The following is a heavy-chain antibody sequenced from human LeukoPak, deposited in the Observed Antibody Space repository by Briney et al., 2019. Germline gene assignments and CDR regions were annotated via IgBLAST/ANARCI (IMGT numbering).Heavy chain of an antibody. CDR1: GYIFTSNY. V-gene: IGHV1-46*01. D-gene: IGHD2-2*01. CDR3: ARAVGLCDSTSCYHNGYFHH. J-gene: IGHJ1*01. Sequence: GASVKVSCKASGYIFTSNYLHWVRQAPGQGLEWMGKINPTDGSTIYGQKFQDRVAMTRDTSTSTIYMELSSLRYEDTAVYYCARAVGLCDSTSCYHNGYFHHWGQGTLVIVSS. CDR2: INPTDGST.